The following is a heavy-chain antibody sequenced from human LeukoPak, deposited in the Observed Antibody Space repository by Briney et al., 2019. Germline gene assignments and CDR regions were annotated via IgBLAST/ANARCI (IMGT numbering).Heavy chain of an antibody. V-gene: IGHV4-34*01. J-gene: IGHJ2*01. CDR3: ARQREGYFDL. Sequence: SETLSLTCAVYGGSFSGYYWTWIRQPPGKGLEWIGEINRSGSTNYNPSLKSRVSISVVTSKNQFSLRLSSVTAADTAVYYCARQREGYFDLWGRGTRVTVSS. CDR1: GGSFSGYY. CDR2: INRSGST.